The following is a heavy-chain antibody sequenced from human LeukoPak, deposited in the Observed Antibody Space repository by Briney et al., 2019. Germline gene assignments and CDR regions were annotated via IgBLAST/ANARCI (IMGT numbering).Heavy chain of an antibody. J-gene: IGHJ4*02. V-gene: IGHV3-30*18. CDR1: GFTFSSYG. Sequence: GGSLRLSCAASGFTFSSYGIHWVRQAPGKGLEWVAVISDDGITKYYADSVRGRFTISRDNSENTLYLQMNSLRAEDTALYFCAKALPGSYFDYWGQGTLVTVSS. CDR3: AKALPGSYFDY. CDR2: ISDDGITK. D-gene: IGHD1-26*01.